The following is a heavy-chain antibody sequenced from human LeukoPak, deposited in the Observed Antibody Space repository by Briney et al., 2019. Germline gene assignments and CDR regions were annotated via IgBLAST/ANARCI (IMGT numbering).Heavy chain of an antibody. Sequence: GESLKISCKGSGYRFSTYWIGWVRQMPGKGLKWMGVIYPGDSDIRYRPSFQGQVTISADKSITTAYLQWSSLKASDTGMYYCARRGGPPYCSGGLCYYDHWGQGTLVTVSS. J-gene: IGHJ4*02. CDR1: GYRFSTYW. CDR2: IYPGDSDI. D-gene: IGHD2-15*01. V-gene: IGHV5-51*01. CDR3: ARRGGPPYCSGGLCYYDH.